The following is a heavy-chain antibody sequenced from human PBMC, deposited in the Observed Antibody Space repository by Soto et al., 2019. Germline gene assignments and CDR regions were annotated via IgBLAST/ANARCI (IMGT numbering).Heavy chain of an antibody. J-gene: IGHJ6*01. Sequence: PSETLSLTCTVSGGSISSYYWSWIRQPPGKGLEWIGYIYYSGSTNYNPSLKSRVTISVDTSKNQFSLKLSSVTAADTAVYYCARYAGFGELILRHYYYYGMDVWGQATTVTVSS. CDR2: IYYSGST. D-gene: IGHD3-10*01. CDR1: GGSISSYY. CDR3: ARYAGFGELILRHYYYYGMDV. V-gene: IGHV4-59*01.